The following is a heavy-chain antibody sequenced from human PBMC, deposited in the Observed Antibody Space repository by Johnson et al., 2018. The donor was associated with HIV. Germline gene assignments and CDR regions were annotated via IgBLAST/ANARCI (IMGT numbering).Heavy chain of an antibody. V-gene: IGHV3-33*08. J-gene: IGHJ3*01. CDR2: IWYDGSNK. Sequence: QVQLVESGGGLVQPGGSLRLSCAASGFTFSSYAMSWVRQAPGKGLEWVAVIWYDGSNKYYADSVKGRFTISRDNSKNTLYLQMNSLRAGDTAVYYCARGPSVVTLHAFDLWGQGTLVTVSS. CDR1: GFTFSSYA. CDR3: ARGPSVVTLHAFDL. D-gene: IGHD4-23*01.